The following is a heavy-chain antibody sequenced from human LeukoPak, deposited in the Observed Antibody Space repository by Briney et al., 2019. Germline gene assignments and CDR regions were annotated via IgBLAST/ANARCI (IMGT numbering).Heavy chain of an antibody. CDR2: ISGSDGST. D-gene: IGHD2-2*01. Sequence: GGSLRLSCAASGFTFSSYAMSWVRQAPGKGLEWVSAISGSDGSTYYADSVKGRFTISRDNSKNTLYLQMNSLRAEDTAVYYCAKESWRVPAARPTYYFDYWGQGTLVTVSS. J-gene: IGHJ4*02. CDR1: GFTFSSYA. CDR3: AKESWRVPAARPTYYFDY. V-gene: IGHV3-23*01.